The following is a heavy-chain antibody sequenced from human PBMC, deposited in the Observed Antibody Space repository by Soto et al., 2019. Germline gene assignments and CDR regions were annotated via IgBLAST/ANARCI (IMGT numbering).Heavy chain of an antibody. CDR3: ARDHRGSGYVLYYYYGMDV. J-gene: IGHJ6*02. V-gene: IGHV4-61*01. CDR1: GGSVSSGNYY. Sequence: QVQLQESGPGLVKPSETLSLTCTVSGGSVSSGNYYWSWIRKPPGKGLEWIGYIYYSGSTDYNPSLKSRVTISVDTSKNPFYLKLTSVTAADTAVYYCARDHRGSGYVLYYYYGMDVCVQGTTVTVSS. CDR2: IYYSGST. D-gene: IGHD5-12*01.